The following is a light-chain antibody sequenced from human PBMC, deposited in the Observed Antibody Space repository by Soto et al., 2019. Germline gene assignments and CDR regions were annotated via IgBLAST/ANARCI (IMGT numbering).Light chain of an antibody. CDR2: WAS. J-gene: IGKJ2*01. CDR3: QQYHSTPST. Sequence: DILMTQSPDSLAVSLGERATINCKSSQSLYNSNNLNYLAWYQQKPGQPPKLLLYWASTRESGVPDRFSGSGSGTDFTLTISSLQAADVVVYYCQQYHSTPSTFGQGTKLEIK. CDR1: QSLYNSNNLNY. V-gene: IGKV4-1*01.